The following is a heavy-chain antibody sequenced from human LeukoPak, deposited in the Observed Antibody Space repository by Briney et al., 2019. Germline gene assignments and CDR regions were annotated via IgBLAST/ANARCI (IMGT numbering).Heavy chain of an antibody. D-gene: IGHD5-12*01. CDR3: VKVGDSGYGEYYQH. V-gene: IGHV3-64D*06. CDR1: GFTFSNAW. J-gene: IGHJ1*01. Sequence: GGSLRLSCAASGFTFSNAWMNWVRQAPGEGLQYVSAISSAGGTTYYADSVRGRFTISRDNSKNTLYLQMSSLRAEDTALYYCVKVGDSGYGEYYQHWGQGTLVTVSS. CDR2: ISSAGGTT.